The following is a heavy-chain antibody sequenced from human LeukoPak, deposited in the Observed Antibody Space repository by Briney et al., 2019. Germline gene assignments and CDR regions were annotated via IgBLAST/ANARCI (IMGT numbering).Heavy chain of an antibody. J-gene: IGHJ6*02. D-gene: IGHD6-13*01. V-gene: IGHV3-74*01. Sequence: GGSLRLSCAASGFTFTTYWMHWVRQAPGKGLVWVSHINSDGSITSYADSVKGRFTISRDNAKNTLYLQMNSLRAEDTAVYYCARVIRSSWYERYFYGMDVWGQGTTVTVSS. CDR3: ARVIRSSWYERYFYGMDV. CDR2: INSDGSIT. CDR1: GFTFTTYW.